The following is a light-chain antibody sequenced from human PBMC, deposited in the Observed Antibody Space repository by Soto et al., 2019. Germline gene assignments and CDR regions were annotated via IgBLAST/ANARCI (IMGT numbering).Light chain of an antibody. CDR3: QQYGTLPPT. V-gene: IGKV3-20*01. CDR1: QTVINTY. CDR2: GAS. J-gene: IGKJ4*01. Sequence: EIVLTQSPGTLSLSPGERATLSCRASQTVINTYCAWYQQKSGEAPKFLIYGASNRATGIRDRFSGSGSGTDFTVSISRLEPEDFAVYYCQQYGTLPPTFGGGTEV.